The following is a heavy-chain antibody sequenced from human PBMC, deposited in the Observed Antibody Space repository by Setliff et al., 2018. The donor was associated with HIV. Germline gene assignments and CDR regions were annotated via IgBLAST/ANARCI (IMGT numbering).Heavy chain of an antibody. CDR3: ARDYLHVFDI. CDR1: GYTFTNFG. Sequence: GASVKVSCKASGYTFTNFGITWVRQAPGQGLEWMGWISAYTRNTNYAQKVQGRVTMTRDTSINTAYVELNSLKSDDTAVYYCARDYLHVFDIWGQGTMVTVS. J-gene: IGHJ3*02. CDR2: ISAYTRNT. V-gene: IGHV1-18*01.